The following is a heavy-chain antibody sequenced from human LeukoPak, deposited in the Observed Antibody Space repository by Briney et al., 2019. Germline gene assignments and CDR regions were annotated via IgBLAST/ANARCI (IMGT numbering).Heavy chain of an antibody. D-gene: IGHD1-1*01. CDR1: GGSISSSSYY. CDR2: ISYSGST. Sequence: PSETLSLTCTVSGGSISSSSYYWGWIRQPPGKGLEWIGSISYSGSTYCNPSLRSRVTISVDTSKNQFSLELSSVTAADTAVYYCARPSGGTPFKRFDYWGQGTLVTVSS. V-gene: IGHV4-39*07. J-gene: IGHJ4*02. CDR3: ARPSGGTPFKRFDY.